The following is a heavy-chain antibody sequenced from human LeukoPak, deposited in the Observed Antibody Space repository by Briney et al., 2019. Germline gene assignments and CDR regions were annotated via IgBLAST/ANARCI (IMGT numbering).Heavy chain of an antibody. J-gene: IGHJ4*02. CDR2: IRNKANSYTT. V-gene: IGHV3-72*01. CDR3: TRLVGAND. Sequence: GGSLRLSCAASGFSFNTYSMNWVRQAPGKGLEWVGRIRNKANSYTTEYAASVQGRFTVSRDDSKNSLYLQMNSMKTEDTAVYYCTRLVGANDWGQGTLVTVSS. CDR1: GFSFNTYS. D-gene: IGHD1-26*01.